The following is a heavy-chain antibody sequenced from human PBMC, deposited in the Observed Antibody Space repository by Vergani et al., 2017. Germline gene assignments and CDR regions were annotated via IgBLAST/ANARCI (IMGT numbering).Heavy chain of an antibody. V-gene: IGHV3-23*01. D-gene: IGHD3-22*01. CDR3: ARLSYDTTPYLQGGYDY. J-gene: IGHJ4*02. Sequence: EVHLLESGGGQVEAGGSVRLPCAASGFTFSACPTTWVRQAPGKGLEWVSAISARYPSTYYADSVKGRFTISRDNSKNMLYLQMNSLRAEDTAVYYCARLSYDTTPYLQGGYDYWGQGTLVSVSS. CDR1: GFTFSACP. CDR2: ISARYPST.